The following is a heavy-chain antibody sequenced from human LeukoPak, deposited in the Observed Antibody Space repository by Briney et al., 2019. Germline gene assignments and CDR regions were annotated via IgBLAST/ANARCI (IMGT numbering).Heavy chain of an antibody. J-gene: IGHJ6*02. CDR1: GFTFSDYY. Sequence: PGGSLRLSCAASGFTFSDYYMSWIRQAPGKGLEWVSYISRSGSTIYYADSVKGRFTISRDNAKNSLYLQMNSLRAEDTAVYYCARDRVTYYDFWSGYAHYYYYYGMDVWGQGTTVTVSS. CDR2: ISRSGSTI. V-gene: IGHV3-11*01. CDR3: ARDRVTYYDFWSGYAHYYYYYGMDV. D-gene: IGHD3-3*01.